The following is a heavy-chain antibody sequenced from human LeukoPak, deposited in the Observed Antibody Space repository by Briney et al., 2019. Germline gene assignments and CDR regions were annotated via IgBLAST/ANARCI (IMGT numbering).Heavy chain of an antibody. D-gene: IGHD2-8*01. CDR3: ARDHGRNWFDP. V-gene: IGHV3-48*01. J-gene: IGHJ5*02. Sequence: GGSLRLSCAVSGFTFSSYSMNWVRQGPGKGLEWVSYITSSSGIIYYADSVKGRFTISRDNAKNSVYLQMDSLRAEDTAVYYCARDHGRNWFDPWGQGTLVTVSS. CDR1: GFTFSSYS. CDR2: ITSSSGII.